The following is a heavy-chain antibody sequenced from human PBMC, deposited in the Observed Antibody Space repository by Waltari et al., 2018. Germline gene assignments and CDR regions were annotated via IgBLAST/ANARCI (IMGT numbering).Heavy chain of an antibody. J-gene: IGHJ4*02. CDR1: GGSISSGSYY. CDR3: ARGSGGGYSYGCLDY. V-gene: IGHV4-61*02. D-gene: IGHD5-18*01. CDR2: IYTSGST. Sequence: QVQLQESGPGLVKPSQTLSLTCTVAGGSISSGSYYWSWTRQPAGKGLEWIGRIYTSGSTNYNPSLKSRVTISVDTSKNQFSLKLSSVTAADTAVYYCARGSGGGYSYGCLDYWGQGTLVTVSS.